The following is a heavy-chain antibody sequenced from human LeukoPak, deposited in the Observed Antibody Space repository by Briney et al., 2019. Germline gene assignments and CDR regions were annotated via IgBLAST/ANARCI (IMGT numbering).Heavy chain of an antibody. CDR1: GGSISSSSYY. V-gene: IGHV4-39*01. Sequence: SETLSLTRTVSGGSISSSSYYWGWIRQPPGKGLEWIGSIYYSGSTYYNPSLKSRVTISVDTSKNQFSLKLSSVTAADTAVYYCASTYDSSGYYYRSWGQGTLVTVSS. D-gene: IGHD3-22*01. CDR3: ASTYDSSGYYYRS. J-gene: IGHJ4*02. CDR2: IYYSGST.